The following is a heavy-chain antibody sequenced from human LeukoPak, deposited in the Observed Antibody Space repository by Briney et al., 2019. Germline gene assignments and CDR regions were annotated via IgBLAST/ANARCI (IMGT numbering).Heavy chain of an antibody. CDR3: ARVGYYDSSGPNYYYYYGMDV. J-gene: IGHJ6*02. CDR1: GGTFSSYA. V-gene: IGHV1-69*13. D-gene: IGHD3-22*01. CDR2: IIPIFGTA. Sequence: ASVKVSCKASGGTFSSYAINWVRQAPGQGLEWMGGIIPIFGTANYAQKFQGRVTITADESTSTAYMELSSLRSEDTAVYYCARVGYYDSSGPNYYYYYGMDVWGQGTTVTVSS.